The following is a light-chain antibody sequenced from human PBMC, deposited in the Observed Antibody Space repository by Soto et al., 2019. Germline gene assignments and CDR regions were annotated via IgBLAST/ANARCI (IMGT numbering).Light chain of an antibody. V-gene: IGLV1-40*01. Sequence: QSVLTQPPSVSGAPGQRVTISCTGSSSNIGAGYDIHWYQQLPGTAPKLLIYGTRDRPSGVPDRFSGSKSGSTASLTISGLQTEDEADYYCCSYAGRSTWDVVFGGGTKLTVL. CDR3: CSYAGRSTWDVV. CDR2: GTR. J-gene: IGLJ2*01. CDR1: SSNIGAGYD.